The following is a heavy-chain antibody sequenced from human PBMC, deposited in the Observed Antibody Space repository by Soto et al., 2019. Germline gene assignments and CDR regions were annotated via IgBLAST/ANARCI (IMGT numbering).Heavy chain of an antibody. CDR1: GGTLSSFS. D-gene: IGHD4-17*01. CDR3: ARGLRNYGMDV. J-gene: IGHJ6*02. CDR2: IIPIFGTA. Sequence: GASVKVSCKASGGTLSSFSIHWVRQAPGQGLEWMGGIIPIFGTANYAQKFQGRVTITADESTSTAYMELSSLRSEDTAVYYCARGLRNYGMDVWGQGTTVTVSS. V-gene: IGHV1-69*13.